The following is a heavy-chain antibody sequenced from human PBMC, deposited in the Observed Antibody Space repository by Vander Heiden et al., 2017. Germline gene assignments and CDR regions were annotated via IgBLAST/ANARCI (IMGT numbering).Heavy chain of an antibody. CDR2: IWYDGSNK. CDR3: AREGQYCSGGSCFDY. V-gene: IGHV3-33*01. D-gene: IGHD2-15*01. Sequence: QVQLVESGGGVVQPGRSLRLSCAASGFTFSSYGMHWVRQAPGKGLEWVAVIWYDGSNKYYADSVKGRFTISRDNSKNTLYLQMNSLRAEDTAVYYCAREGQYCSGGSCFDYWGQGTLVTVSS. J-gene: IGHJ4*02. CDR1: GFTFSSYG.